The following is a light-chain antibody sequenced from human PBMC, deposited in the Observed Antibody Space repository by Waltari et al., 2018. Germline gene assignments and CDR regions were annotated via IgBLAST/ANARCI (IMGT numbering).Light chain of an antibody. J-gene: IGKJ3*01. CDR2: GAS. CDR3: QQYNSWPFT. CDR1: QSVSNH. V-gene: IGKV3-15*01. Sequence: EKVMTQSPAPLSVSPGERATLPCRARQSVSNHIAWYQQRPGQAPSLLIYGASSRAAGVPARFSGSGSGTEFTLSIDSLQSEDFALYFCQQYNSWPFTFGPGTQVDIK.